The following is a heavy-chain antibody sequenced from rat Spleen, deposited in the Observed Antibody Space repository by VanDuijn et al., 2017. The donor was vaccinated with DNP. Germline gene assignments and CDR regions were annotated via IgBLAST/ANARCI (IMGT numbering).Heavy chain of an antibody. J-gene: IGHJ2*01. CDR3: ARSDYSDGGYYYGYFDY. D-gene: IGHD1-12*02. CDR2: MSNGGNT. V-gene: IGHV2-6*01. CDR1: GVSLTSYS. Sequence: QVQLKESGPGLVQPSQTLSLTCTVSGVSLTSYSVAWIRQPPAKGLEWVAAMSNGGNTYYNSALRSRLSISRDTSKSQVFLKMNSLHTEDTAMYFCARSDYSDGGYYYGYFDYWGQGVMVTVSS.